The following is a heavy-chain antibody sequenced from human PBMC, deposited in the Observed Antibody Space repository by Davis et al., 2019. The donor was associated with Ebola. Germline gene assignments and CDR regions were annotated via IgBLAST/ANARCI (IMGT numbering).Heavy chain of an antibody. Sequence: PGGSLRLSCAASGFTFSGYWMNWVRHAPGKGLEWVSSITTSTYIYYADSVRGRFTISRDNAKNSLYLQMDSLRAEDTAVYYCSRDQYSGSSAGGYWGQGTLVTVSS. D-gene: IGHD6-6*01. CDR1: GFTFSGYW. CDR2: ITTSTYI. J-gene: IGHJ4*02. V-gene: IGHV3-69-1*02. CDR3: SRDQYSGSSAGGY.